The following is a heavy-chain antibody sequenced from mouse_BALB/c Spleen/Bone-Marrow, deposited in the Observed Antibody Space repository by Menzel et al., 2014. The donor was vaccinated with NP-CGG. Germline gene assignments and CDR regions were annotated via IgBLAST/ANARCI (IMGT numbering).Heavy chain of an antibody. V-gene: IGHV1S81*02. Sequence: VQLQQSGAELVKPGASVKLSCKASGYTFTSYHMYWVKQRPGQGLEWIGEINPSNGGTNFNEKFKSKATLTVDKSSNTAYVQLSSLTSEDSAVYHCTRSNYGYWFFDVWGAGTTVTVSS. CDR2: INPSNGGT. D-gene: IGHD1-1*01. CDR1: GYTFTSYH. J-gene: IGHJ1*01. CDR3: TRSNYGYWFFDV.